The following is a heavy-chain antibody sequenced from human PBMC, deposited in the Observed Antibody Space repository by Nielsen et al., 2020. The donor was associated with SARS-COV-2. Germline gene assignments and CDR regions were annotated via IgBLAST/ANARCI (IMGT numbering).Heavy chain of an antibody. J-gene: IGHJ3*02. Sequence: GESLKISCAASGFTFSSYDMHWVRQATGKGLEWVSAIGTAGDTYYPGSVKGRFTISRENAKNSLYLQMNSLRAGDTAVYYCARWAGRAFDIWGQGTMVTVSS. CDR1: GFTFSSYD. V-gene: IGHV3-13*01. CDR3: ARWAGRAFDI. D-gene: IGHD6-19*01. CDR2: IGTAGDT.